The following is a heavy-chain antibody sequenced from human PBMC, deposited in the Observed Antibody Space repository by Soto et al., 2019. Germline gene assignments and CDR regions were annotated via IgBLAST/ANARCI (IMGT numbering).Heavy chain of an antibody. Sequence: GGSLRLSCAASGFTFSDYDVYWVRQAPGKGLEWVAFISYDAYDGNYKYYGDSVKGRFTISRDSSRNTLYVQMNSLRAEDTAVYYCAKGRGRNFYYGMDVWGQGTTVTVSS. V-gene: IGHV3-30*18. CDR3: AKGRGRNFYYGMDV. CDR1: GFTFSDYD. CDR2: ISYDAYDGNYK. J-gene: IGHJ6*02.